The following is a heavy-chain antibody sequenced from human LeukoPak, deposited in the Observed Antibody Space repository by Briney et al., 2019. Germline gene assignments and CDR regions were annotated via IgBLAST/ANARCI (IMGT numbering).Heavy chain of an antibody. V-gene: IGHV1-46*01. CDR1: GYTFTSYY. Sequence: ASVKVSCKASGYTFTSYYMHWVRQAPGQGLERMGIINPSGGSTSYAQKFQGRVTMTRDMSTSTVYMELSSLRSEDTAVYYCARGMEYYYDSSGYYSPSFDYWGQGTLVTVSS. CDR3: ARGMEYYYDSSGYYSPSFDY. J-gene: IGHJ4*02. CDR2: INPSGGST. D-gene: IGHD3-22*01.